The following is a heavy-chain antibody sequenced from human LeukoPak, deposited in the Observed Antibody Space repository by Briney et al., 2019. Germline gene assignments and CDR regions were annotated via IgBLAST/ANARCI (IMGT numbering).Heavy chain of an antibody. J-gene: IGHJ4*02. CDR3: ASLDCGTTSCPLRD. CDR2: IYSGGST. Sequence: GALRLSCAASGFIVSSNYMSWVRQAPGKGLEWVSVIYSGGSTYYADSVKGRFTISRDDSKNTLYLQMNSLRAEDTAVYYCASLDCGTTSCPLRDWGQGTLVTVSS. D-gene: IGHD2-2*01. CDR1: GFIVSSNY. V-gene: IGHV3-53*01.